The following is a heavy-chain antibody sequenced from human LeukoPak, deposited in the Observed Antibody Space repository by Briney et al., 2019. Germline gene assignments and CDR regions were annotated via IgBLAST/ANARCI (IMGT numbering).Heavy chain of an antibody. J-gene: IGHJ4*02. Sequence: PGGSLRLSCAASGFTFSSYWMHWVRQAPGKGLVWVSRIGGDGSLTNYADSVKGRFTISRDNAKNMLYLQMNSLRAEDTAIYYCASGDYFDSSGTTYWGQGTLVTVSS. CDR2: IGGDGSLT. D-gene: IGHD3-22*01. CDR3: ASGDYFDSSGTTY. CDR1: GFTFSSYW. V-gene: IGHV3-74*01.